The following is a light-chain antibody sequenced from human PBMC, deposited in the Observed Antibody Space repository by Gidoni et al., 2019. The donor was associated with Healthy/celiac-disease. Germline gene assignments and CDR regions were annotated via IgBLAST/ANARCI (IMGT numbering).Light chain of an antibody. V-gene: IGLV2-14*01. CDR2: EVS. CDR1: SSDVGGYNY. J-gene: IGLJ1*01. Sequence: QSPLTQPAPVSGSPGQSITISCTGTSSDVGGYNYVSWYQQHPGKAPKLMIYEVSNRPSGVSNRFSGSKSGNTASLTISGLQAEDEADYYCSSYTSSSTYVFGTGTKVTVL. CDR3: SSYTSSSTYV.